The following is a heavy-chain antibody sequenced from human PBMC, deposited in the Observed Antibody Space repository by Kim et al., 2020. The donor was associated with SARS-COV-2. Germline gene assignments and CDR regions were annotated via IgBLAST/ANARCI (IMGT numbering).Heavy chain of an antibody. CDR2: INHSGST. CDR1: GGSFSGYY. CDR3: ARALNWYYYGSGSRKPFD. V-gene: IGHV4-34*01. J-gene: IGHJ4*01. D-gene: IGHD3-10*01. Sequence: SETLSLTCAVYGGSFSGYYWSWIRQPPGKGLEWIGEINHSGSTNYNPSLKSRVTISVDTSKNQFSLKLSSVTAADTAVYYCARALNWYYYGSGSRKPFD.